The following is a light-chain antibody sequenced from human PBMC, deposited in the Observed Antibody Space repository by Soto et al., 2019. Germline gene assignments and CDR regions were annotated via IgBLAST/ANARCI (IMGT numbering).Light chain of an antibody. CDR3: QQRSNWPPIT. CDR2: DAS. J-gene: IGKJ5*01. V-gene: IGKV3-11*01. CDR1: QSVSSY. Sequence: EIVLTQSPATLSLSPVERATLSCRASQSVSSYLVWYQQKPGQAPRLLIYDASNRATGIPARFSGSGSGTDFTLTISSLEPEDFAVYYCQQRSNWPPITFGQGTRLEIK.